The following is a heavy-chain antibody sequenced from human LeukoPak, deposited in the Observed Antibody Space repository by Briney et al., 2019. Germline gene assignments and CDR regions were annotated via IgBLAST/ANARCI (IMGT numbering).Heavy chain of an antibody. V-gene: IGHV3-33*01. D-gene: IGHD6-19*01. CDR2: IWYDGSNK. CDR3: ARVLGVAGTGDNY. J-gene: IGHJ4*02. Sequence: PGGSLRLSCAASGFTYSSYGMPWVRQAPGKGLEWVAVIWYDGSNKYYADSVKGRFTISRDNSKNTLYLQMNSLRAEDTAVYYCARVLGVAGTGDNYWGQGTLVTVSS. CDR1: GFTYSSYG.